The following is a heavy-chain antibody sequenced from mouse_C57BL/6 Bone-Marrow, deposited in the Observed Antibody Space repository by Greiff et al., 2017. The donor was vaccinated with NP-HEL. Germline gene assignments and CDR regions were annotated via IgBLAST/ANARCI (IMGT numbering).Heavy chain of an antibody. D-gene: IGHD2-3*01. J-gene: IGHJ3*01. CDR2: INPGSGGT. V-gene: IGHV1-54*01. CDR1: GYAFTNYL. CDR3: AREGYDGYYRFAY. Sequence: QVQLQQSGAELVRPGTSVKVSCKASGYAFTNYLIEWVKQRPGQGLEWIGVINPGSGGTNYNEKFKGKATLTADKSSSTAYMQLSSLTSEDSAVYFCAREGYDGYYRFAYWGQGTLVTVSA.